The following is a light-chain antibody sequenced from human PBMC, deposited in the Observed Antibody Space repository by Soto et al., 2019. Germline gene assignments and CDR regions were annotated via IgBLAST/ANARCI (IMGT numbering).Light chain of an antibody. CDR1: QSVSRNR. V-gene: IGKV3-20*01. CDR2: GAS. J-gene: IGKJ4*01. CDR3: QQYGDSQVT. Sequence: EIVMTQSPGTLSLSPGERATLSCRASQSVSRNRVAWYQQKPGQTPRLLIYGASSRIAGIPDRFSGSESGTDFTLTISRLEPEDFAMYYCQQYGDSQVTFGGGTKVEIK.